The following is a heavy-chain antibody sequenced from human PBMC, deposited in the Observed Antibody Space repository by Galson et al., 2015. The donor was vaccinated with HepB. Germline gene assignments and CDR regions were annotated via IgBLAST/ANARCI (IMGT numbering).Heavy chain of an antibody. J-gene: IGHJ5*02. D-gene: IGHD6-13*01. CDR2: ISYDVSNK. Sequence: SLRLSCAASGISFSSHSMNWVRQAPGKGLEWVALISYDVSNKYYADSVKGRLTISRDNSKNTVYLQMNSLRTEDTAVYYCARAAAGSVGWFDPWGQGTLVTVSS. CDR1: GISFSSHS. CDR3: ARAAAGSVGWFDP. V-gene: IGHV3-30*03.